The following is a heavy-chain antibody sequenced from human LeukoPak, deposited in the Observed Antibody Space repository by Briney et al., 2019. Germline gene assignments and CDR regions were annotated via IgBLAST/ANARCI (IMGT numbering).Heavy chain of an antibody. Sequence: GGSLRLSCAASGFTFNNFWMSWVRQAPGKGLEWVANIKQDGSDKYYVDSVKGRFTTSRDNAKNSLYLEMNSLRAEDTAVYYCAKDLPPTYGSGSYYDDYWGQGTLVTVPS. CDR1: GFTFNNFW. J-gene: IGHJ4*02. D-gene: IGHD3-10*01. CDR2: IKQDGSDK. V-gene: IGHV3-7*01. CDR3: AKDLPPTYGSGSYYDDY.